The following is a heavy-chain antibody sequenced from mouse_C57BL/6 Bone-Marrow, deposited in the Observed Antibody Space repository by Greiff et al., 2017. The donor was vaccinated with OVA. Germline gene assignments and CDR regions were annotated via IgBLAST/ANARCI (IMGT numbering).Heavy chain of an antibody. CDR3: TRDCWDPGWFDY. CDR1: GFTFSSYA. D-gene: IGHD4-1*01. CDR2: ISSGGDYS. J-gene: IGHJ2*01. Sequence: EVMLVESGEGLVKPGGSLKLSCAASGFTFSSYAMSWVRQTPEKRLEWVAYISSGGDYSYYADTVKGRFTISRDNARNTLYLQMSSLKSEDTAMYYWTRDCWDPGWFDYWGQGTTLTVSS. V-gene: IGHV5-9-1*02.